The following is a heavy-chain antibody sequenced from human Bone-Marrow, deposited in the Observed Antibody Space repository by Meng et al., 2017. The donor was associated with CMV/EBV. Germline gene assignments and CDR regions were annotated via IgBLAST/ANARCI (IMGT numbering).Heavy chain of an antibody. J-gene: IGHJ4*02. Sequence: GGSLRLSCVASGFTFSSYAMSWVRQAPGKGLEWVSAISGSGGSTYYADSVKGRFTISRDNSKNTLYLQMNSLRAEDTAVYYCAKDRSAYGYLEAGFDYWGQGTLVTGSS. CDR2: ISGSGGST. D-gene: IGHD3-22*01. CDR3: AKDRSAYGYLEAGFDY. CDR1: GFTFSSYA. V-gene: IGHV3-23*01.